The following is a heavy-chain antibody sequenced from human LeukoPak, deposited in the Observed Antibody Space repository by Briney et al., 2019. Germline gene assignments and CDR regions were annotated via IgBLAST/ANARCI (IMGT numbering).Heavy chain of an antibody. V-gene: IGHV1-46*01. CDR2: INPSGGSA. CDR3: ARDSRAYCGGDCYSYYYYYGMDV. D-gene: IGHD2-21*02. CDR1: GYTFTSYY. Sequence: ASVKVSCKASGYTFTSYYMHWVRQAPGQGLEWMGIINPSGGSASYAQKFQGRVTMTRDTSTSTVYMELSSLRSEDTAVYYCARDSRAYCGGDCYSYYYYYGMDVWGQGTTVTASS. J-gene: IGHJ6*02.